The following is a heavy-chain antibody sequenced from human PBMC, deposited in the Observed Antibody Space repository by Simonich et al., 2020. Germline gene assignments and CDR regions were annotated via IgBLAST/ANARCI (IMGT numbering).Heavy chain of an antibody. V-gene: IGHV3-30*07. D-gene: IGHD1-26*01. Sequence: QVQLVESGGGVVQPGRSLRLSCAASGFTFSSYAMHWVRQAPGKGLELVAVISYDGSNKYNADSVKGRFTISRDNSKNTLYLQMNSLRAEDTAVYYCAREGAGNDAFDIWGQGTMVTVSS. CDR2: ISYDGSNK. J-gene: IGHJ3*02. CDR1: GFTFSSYA. CDR3: AREGAGNDAFDI.